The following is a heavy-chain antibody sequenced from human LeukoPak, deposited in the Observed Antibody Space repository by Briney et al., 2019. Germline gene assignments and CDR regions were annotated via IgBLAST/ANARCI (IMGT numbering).Heavy chain of an antibody. D-gene: IGHD2-8*01. CDR3: ARDQQVYAYFDY. V-gene: IGHV3-20*04. J-gene: IGHJ4*02. CDR1: GFTFSSYG. Sequence: PGGSLRLSCAASGFTFSSYGMSWVRQAPGKGLEWVSGINWNGGSTGYADSVKGRFTISRDNAKNSLYLQMNSLRAEDTALYYCARDQQVYAYFDYWGQGTLVTVSS. CDR2: INWNGGST.